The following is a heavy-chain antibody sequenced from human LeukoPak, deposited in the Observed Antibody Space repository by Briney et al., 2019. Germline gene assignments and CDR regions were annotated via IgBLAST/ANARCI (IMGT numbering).Heavy chain of an antibody. D-gene: IGHD6-6*01. J-gene: IGHJ4*02. CDR1: GGSFSGYY. CDR3: ARGPRQLVRSWHY. V-gene: IGHV4-34*01. Sequence: SETLSLTCAVYGGSFSGYYWSWIRQPPGKGLEWIGEINHSGSTNYNPSLKSRVTISVDTSKNQFSLKLSSVTAADTAVYYCARGPRQLVRSWHYWGQGTLVTVSS. CDR2: INHSGST.